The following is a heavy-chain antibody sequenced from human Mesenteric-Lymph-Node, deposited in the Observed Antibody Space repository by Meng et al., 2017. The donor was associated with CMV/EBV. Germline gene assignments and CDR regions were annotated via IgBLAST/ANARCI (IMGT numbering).Heavy chain of an antibody. CDR3: ARIVYGDYSFDP. Sequence: CKASPYTFTGYYMHWVRQAPGQGLEWMGWINANSGDTYYAQNFQGRVTMTRDTSISTAYMELSRLGSDDTAVYYCARIVYGDYSFDPWGQGALVTVSS. CDR2: INANSGDT. CDR1: PYTFTGYY. D-gene: IGHD4-17*01. J-gene: IGHJ5*02. V-gene: IGHV1-2*02.